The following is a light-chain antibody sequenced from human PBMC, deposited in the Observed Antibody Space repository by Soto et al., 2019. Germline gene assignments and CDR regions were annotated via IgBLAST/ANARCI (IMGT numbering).Light chain of an antibody. Sequence: EIVLTQSPGTLSLSPGERATLSCRASQSVSSSYLAWYQQKPGQAPRLLIYGASSRATGIPVRFSGSGSGTDFTIPISRLQPEIFAVYYCQQYGSSLFTFGPGTKVHIK. V-gene: IGKV3-20*01. CDR1: QSVSSSY. CDR3: QQYGSSLFT. CDR2: GAS. J-gene: IGKJ3*01.